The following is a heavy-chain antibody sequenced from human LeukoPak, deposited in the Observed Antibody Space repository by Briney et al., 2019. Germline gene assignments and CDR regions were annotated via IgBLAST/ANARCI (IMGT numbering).Heavy chain of an antibody. J-gene: IGHJ4*02. CDR2: ISGGGRSI. CDR3: AKGQEYLEWFYEY. D-gene: IGHD3-3*01. CDR1: GFTFSNFA. Sequence: GGSLRLSCAASGFTFSNFAMTWVRQAPGKGLEWVSGISGGGRSIYYTDSVKGRFTVSRDNLKSTLTLQMSGLGAEDTAVYYCAKGQEYLEWFYEYWGQGSLVTVSS. V-gene: IGHV3-23*01.